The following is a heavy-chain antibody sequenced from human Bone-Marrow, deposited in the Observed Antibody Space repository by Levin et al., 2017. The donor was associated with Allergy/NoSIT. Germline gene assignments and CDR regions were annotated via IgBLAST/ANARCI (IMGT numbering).Heavy chain of an antibody. V-gene: IGHV3-30*01. J-gene: IGHJ4*02. CDR3: ARGVINWDNPDF. CDR2: ISYDGSNT. Sequence: SCAASGFTFSSYAIHWVRQAPGKGLEWVAIISYDGSNTYYADSVKGRFTISRDNPKNTLYLQMTSLRPEDTALYFCARGVINWDNPDFWGQGTLVTVSS. CDR1: GFTFSSYA. D-gene: IGHD1/OR15-1a*01.